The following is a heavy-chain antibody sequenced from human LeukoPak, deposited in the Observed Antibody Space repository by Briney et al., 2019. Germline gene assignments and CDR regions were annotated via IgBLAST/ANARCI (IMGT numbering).Heavy chain of an antibody. CDR1: GYTFTSYG. CDR2: ISAYNGNT. CDR3: ARDLVPRYCSSTSCSVPNWFDP. Sequence: ASVKVSCKASGYTFTSYGISWVRQAPGQGLEWMGWISAYNGNTNYAQKLQGSVTMTTDTSTSTAYMELRSLRSDDTAVYYCARDLVPRYCSSTSCSVPNWFDPWGQGTLVTVSS. D-gene: IGHD2-2*01. V-gene: IGHV1-18*01. J-gene: IGHJ5*02.